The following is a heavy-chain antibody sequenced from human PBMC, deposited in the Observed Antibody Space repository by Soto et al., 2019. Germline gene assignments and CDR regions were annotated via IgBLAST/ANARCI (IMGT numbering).Heavy chain of an antibody. Sequence: QVQLVESGGGVVQPGRSLRLSCAVSGFTFSSYGMHWVRQAPDKGLEWVAVISYDGSNKYYADSVKGRFTISRDNSKNTLYLQMNSLRTEVTGVYYCAKDLVSYGDHEAPLEPMDVWGQGTTVTVSS. CDR1: GFTFSSYG. J-gene: IGHJ6*02. CDR3: AKDLVSYGDHEAPLEPMDV. V-gene: IGHV3-30*18. CDR2: ISYDGSNK. D-gene: IGHD4-17*01.